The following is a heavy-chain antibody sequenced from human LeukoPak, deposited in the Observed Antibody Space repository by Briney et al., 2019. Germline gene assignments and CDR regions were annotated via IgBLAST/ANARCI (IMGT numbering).Heavy chain of an antibody. V-gene: IGHV1-2*02. J-gene: IGHJ6*03. CDR1: GYTFTGYY. CDR3: ARDPHPYSSGWYGVGYYYYYMDV. CDR2: INPNSGGT. D-gene: IGHD6-19*01. Sequence: GASVKVSCKASGYTFTGYYMHWVRQAPGQGLEWMGWINPNSGGTNYAQKFQGRVTMTRDTSISTAYMELSRLRSDDTAVYYCARDPHPYSSGWYGVGYYYYYMDVWGKGTTVTVSS.